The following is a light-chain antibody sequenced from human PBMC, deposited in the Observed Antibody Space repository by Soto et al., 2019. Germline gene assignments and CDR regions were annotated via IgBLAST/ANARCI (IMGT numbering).Light chain of an antibody. CDR3: QQSYSTTWT. CDR2: AAS. Sequence: DIQMTQSPSSLSASVGDRVNITCRASQGISTYLNWYQQKPGKAPKLLIYAASSLQSGVPSRFSGSESETDFTLTISSLQPEDFANYSCQQSYSTTWTFGQGTKVDI. V-gene: IGKV1-39*01. J-gene: IGKJ1*01. CDR1: QGISTY.